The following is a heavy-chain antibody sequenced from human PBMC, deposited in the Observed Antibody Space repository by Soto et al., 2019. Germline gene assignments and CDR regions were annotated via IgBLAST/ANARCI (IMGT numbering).Heavy chain of an antibody. CDR3: ARQWYDFWSGYHLVFFDY. D-gene: IGHD3-3*01. Sequence: GESLKISCKGSGYSFTSYWISWVRQMPGKGLEWMGRIDPSDSYTNYSPSFQGHVTISADKSISTACLQWSSLKASDTAMYYCARQWYDFWSGYHLVFFDYWGQGTLVTVSS. CDR2: IDPSDSYT. J-gene: IGHJ4*02. CDR1: GYSFTSYW. V-gene: IGHV5-10-1*01.